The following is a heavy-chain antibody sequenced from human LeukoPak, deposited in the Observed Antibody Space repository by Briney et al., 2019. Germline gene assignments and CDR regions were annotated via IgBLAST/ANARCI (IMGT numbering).Heavy chain of an antibody. CDR3: ARGPTKDYFDS. CDR1: GGSISSYY. Sequence: SETLSLTCTVSGGSISSYYWSWIRQPPGRGLEWIGYIYSSGTTNYNPSLKSRVTISVDTSKSQFSLKLSSVTAADTAVYYCARGPTKDYFDSWGQGTVVTVSS. J-gene: IGHJ4*02. CDR2: IYSSGTT. V-gene: IGHV4-59*01.